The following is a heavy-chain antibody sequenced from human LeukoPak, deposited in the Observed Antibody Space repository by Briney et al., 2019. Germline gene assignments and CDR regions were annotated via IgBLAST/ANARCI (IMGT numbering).Heavy chain of an antibody. CDR2: ISPSGDST. CDR1: GVTLGRYA. V-gene: IGHV3-23*01. CDR3: VRKVYYYMDV. J-gene: IGHJ6*03. Sequence: GGSLRLSCAASGVTLGRYAVNWVRQAPGRGLEWVSYISPSGDSTVYAESVKGQFTISRDNSKNMLYLQMDSLRAEDTAIYYCVRKVYYYMDVWGKGTTVTVSS.